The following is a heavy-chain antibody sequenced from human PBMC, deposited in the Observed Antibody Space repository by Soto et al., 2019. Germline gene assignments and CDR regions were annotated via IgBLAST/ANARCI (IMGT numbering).Heavy chain of an antibody. CDR2: IKQDGSEK. CDR3: ARDFPVTYYYDSSGYYLNYYYYYGMDV. D-gene: IGHD3-22*01. Sequence: EVQLVESGGGLVQPGGSLRLSCAASGFTFSSYWMSWVRQAPGKGLEWVANIKQDGSEKYYVDSVKGRFTISRDNAKNSLYLQMNSLRAEDTAVYYCARDFPVTYYYDSSGYYLNYYYYYGMDVWGQGTTVTVSS. V-gene: IGHV3-7*05. CDR1: GFTFSSYW. J-gene: IGHJ6*02.